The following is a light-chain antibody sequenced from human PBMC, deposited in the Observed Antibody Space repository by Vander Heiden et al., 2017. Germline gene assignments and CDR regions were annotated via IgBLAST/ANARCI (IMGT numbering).Light chain of an antibody. V-gene: IGKV1-5*03. CDR2: KAS. Sequence: DIQMTQSPFTPSASVGDRVTITCRASQSISSWLAWYQQKPGKAPKLLIYKASKLQSGVPSRFSGGGSGTEFTLTISSLQPDDFATYCCQRYNRPYTFGQGTKLEIK. J-gene: IGKJ2*01. CDR3: QRYNRPYT. CDR1: QSISSW.